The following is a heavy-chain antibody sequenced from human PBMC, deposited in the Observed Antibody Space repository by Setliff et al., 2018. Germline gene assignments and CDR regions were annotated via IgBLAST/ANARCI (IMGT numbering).Heavy chain of an antibody. CDR2: IYTGGST. CDR3: AGCGYGQYYAMDV. J-gene: IGHJ6*02. D-gene: IGHD5-12*01. CDR1: GFTFSSYS. Sequence: PGGSLRLSCAASGFTFSSYSMTWVRQAPGKGLEWVSVIYTGGSTYYADSVKGRFTISRDDSNNTLYLQMKSLRAEDTAVYYCAGCGYGQYYAMDVWGQGTTVTVSS. V-gene: IGHV3-66*01.